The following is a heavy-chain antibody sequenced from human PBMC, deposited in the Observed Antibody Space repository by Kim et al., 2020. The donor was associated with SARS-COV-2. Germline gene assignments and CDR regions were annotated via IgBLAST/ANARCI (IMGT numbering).Heavy chain of an antibody. Sequence: SVKVSCKASGGTFSSYAISWVRQAPGQGLEWMGGIIPIFGTANYAQKFQGRVTITADESTSTAYMELSSLRSEDTAVYYCAREPAPTPHYYYGMDVWGQGTTVTVSS. V-gene: IGHV1-69*13. CDR3: AREPAPTPHYYYGMDV. CDR1: GGTFSSYA. J-gene: IGHJ6*02. D-gene: IGHD2-2*01. CDR2: IIPIFGTA.